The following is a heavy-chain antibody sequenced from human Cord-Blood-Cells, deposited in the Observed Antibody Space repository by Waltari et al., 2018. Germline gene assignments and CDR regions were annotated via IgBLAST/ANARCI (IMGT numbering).Heavy chain of an antibody. Sequence: QVPLVQSGVEVKKPGASVKVSCKASGFTCTRYAMHWVREATGKRLEWRGWINAGNCNTKYSQKFQGRVTITRDTSASTAYMELSSLRSEDTAVYYGARRGVFGVVINFDYWGQGTLVTVSS. CDR1: GFTCTRYA. CDR3: ARRGVFGVVINFDY. J-gene: IGHJ4*02. CDR2: INAGNCNT. V-gene: IGHV1-3*01. D-gene: IGHD3-3*01.